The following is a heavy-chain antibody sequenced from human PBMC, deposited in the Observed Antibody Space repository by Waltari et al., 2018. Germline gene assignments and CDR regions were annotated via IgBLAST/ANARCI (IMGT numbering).Heavy chain of an antibody. CDR3: ATASYSSSSSWDY. J-gene: IGHJ4*02. V-gene: IGHV1-69-2*01. Sequence: EVQLVQSGAEVKKPGATVKSSCKVSGYTFTDYYMHWVQQAPGKGLEWMGVVDPEYGETIYAETFHGRVTLAADTSTDTAYMELSSLRSEDTAVYYCATASYSSSSSWDYWGQGTLVTVSS. CDR2: VDPEYGET. D-gene: IGHD6-6*01. CDR1: GYTFTDYY.